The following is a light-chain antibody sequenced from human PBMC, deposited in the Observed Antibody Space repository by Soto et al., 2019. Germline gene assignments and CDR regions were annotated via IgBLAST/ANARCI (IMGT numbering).Light chain of an antibody. CDR1: ESVSSSY. V-gene: IGKV3-15*01. CDR3: QQSNNWPWT. Sequence: EVVLTQSPGTLSLSRGERATLSCRASESVSSSYLAWYQQKPGQAPKVLIYRASTRATGIPARFSGSGSGTEFTLTISSLQSEDFAVYYCQQSNNWPWTFGQGTKVDIK. CDR2: RAS. J-gene: IGKJ1*01.